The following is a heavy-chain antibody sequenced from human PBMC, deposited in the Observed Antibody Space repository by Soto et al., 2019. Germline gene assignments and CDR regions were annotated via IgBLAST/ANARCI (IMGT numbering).Heavy chain of an antibody. Sequence: GGSMRLSCAASGFTFSDYYMSWIRQAPGKGQEWVSYISSSVSTIFFSDSVKGRFTISRDNAKNSLYLQMNSLRAEDTAVYYCARGEGYCSSIRCPPFDCWGQGTLVTVSS. V-gene: IGHV3-11*01. J-gene: IGHJ4*02. CDR2: ISSSVSTI. D-gene: IGHD2-2*01. CDR1: GFTFSDYY. CDR3: ARGEGYCSSIRCPPFDC.